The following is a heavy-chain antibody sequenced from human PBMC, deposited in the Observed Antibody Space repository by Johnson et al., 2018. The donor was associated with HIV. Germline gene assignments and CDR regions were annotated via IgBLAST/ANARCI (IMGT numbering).Heavy chain of an antibody. CDR2: ISGGEDDT. V-gene: IGHV3-23*04. J-gene: IGHJ3*02. CDR3: AKATTGSDAFDI. Sequence: VQLVESGGGLVRPGGSLRLSCVASGFNFIDYAMIWVRQAPWKGLEWVSFISGGEDDTYYADSVKGRFTISRDNSKTTLYLQMNSLRAEDTAVYYCAKATTGSDAFDIWGQGTMVTVSS. D-gene: IGHD1-1*01. CDR1: GFNFIDYA.